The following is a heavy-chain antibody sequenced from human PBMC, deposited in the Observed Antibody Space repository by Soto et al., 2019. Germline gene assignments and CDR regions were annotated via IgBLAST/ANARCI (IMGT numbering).Heavy chain of an antibody. CDR2: IYYSGST. Sequence: PSETLSLTCTVSGGSISSSSYYWGWIRQPPGKGLEWIGSIYYSGSTYYNPSLKSRVTISVDTSKNQFSLKLSSVTAADTAVYYCARKHDYGDWAGRYYFDYWGQGTLVTAPQ. J-gene: IGHJ4*02. V-gene: IGHV4-39*01. D-gene: IGHD4-17*01. CDR1: GGSISSSSYY. CDR3: ARKHDYGDWAGRYYFDY.